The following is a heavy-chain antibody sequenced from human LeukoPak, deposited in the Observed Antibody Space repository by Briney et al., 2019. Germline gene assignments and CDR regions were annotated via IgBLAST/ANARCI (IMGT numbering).Heavy chain of an antibody. CDR3: ATRRVGATRIDY. CDR1: GFTFSSYA. D-gene: IGHD1-26*01. J-gene: IGHJ4*02. Sequence: PGGSLRLSCAASGFTFSSYAMSWVRQAPGKGLEWVSALSGSGGSTYYADSVKGRFTISRDNSKNTLYLQMNSLRAEDTAVYYCATRRVGATRIDYWGQGTLVTVSS. CDR2: LSGSGGST. V-gene: IGHV3-23*01.